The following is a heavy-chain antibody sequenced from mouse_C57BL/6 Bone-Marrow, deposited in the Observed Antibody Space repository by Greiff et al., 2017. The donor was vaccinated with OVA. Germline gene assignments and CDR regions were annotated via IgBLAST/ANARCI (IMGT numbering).Heavy chain of an antibody. CDR3: ARYALLLDY. CDR1: GFTFTDYY. D-gene: IGHD2-10*01. Sequence: DVQLVESGGGLVQPGGSLSLSCADSGFTFTDYYMSWVRQPPGKALEWLGFIRNKANGYTTEYSASVQCRFTISRDNSQSILYLQMNALRAEDSATYYCARYALLLDYWGQGTTLTVSS. V-gene: IGHV7-3*01. J-gene: IGHJ2*01. CDR2: IRNKANGYTT.